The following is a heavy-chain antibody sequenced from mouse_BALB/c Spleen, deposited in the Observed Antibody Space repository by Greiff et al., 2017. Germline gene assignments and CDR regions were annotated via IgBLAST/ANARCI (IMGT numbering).Heavy chain of an antibody. J-gene: IGHJ2*01. D-gene: IGHD2-12*01. V-gene: IGHV1-15*01. CDR2: IDPETGGT. CDR3: TRAGVYDPFDY. Sequence: VQLQQSGAELVRPGASVTLSCKASGYTFTDYEMHWVKQTPVHGLEWIGAIDPETGGTAYNQKFKGKATLTADKSSSTAYMELRSLTSEDSAVYYCTRAGVYDPFDYWGQGTTLTVSS. CDR1: GYTFTDYE.